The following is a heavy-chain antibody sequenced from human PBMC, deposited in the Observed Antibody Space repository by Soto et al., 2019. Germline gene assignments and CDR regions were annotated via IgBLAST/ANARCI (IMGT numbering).Heavy chain of an antibody. CDR2: IYYSGST. D-gene: IGHD3-10*01. J-gene: IGHJ5*02. CDR3: ARLRGDGSPWFDP. V-gene: IGHV4-39*01. CDR1: GGSISSSSYY. Sequence: QLQLQESGPGLVKPSETLSLTCTVSGGSISSSSYYWGWIRQPPGKGLEWIGSIYYSGSTYYYPSLKSRVTISVDTSKNQFSLKLSSVTAADTAVYYCARLRGDGSPWFDPWGQGTLVTVSA.